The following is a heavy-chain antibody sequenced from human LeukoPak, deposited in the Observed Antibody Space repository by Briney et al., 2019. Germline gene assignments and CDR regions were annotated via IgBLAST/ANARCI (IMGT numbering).Heavy chain of an antibody. CDR2: INHSGST. D-gene: IGHD5-18*01. J-gene: IGHJ4*02. CDR1: GGSFSGYY. Sequence: PSETLSLTCAVYGGSFSGYYWSWIRQPPGKGLEWIGEINHSGSTNYNPSLKSRVTISVDTSKNQFSLKLSSVTAADTAVYYCARTSRRIQLWYSPHFDYWGQGTLVTVSS. CDR3: ARTSRRIQLWYSPHFDY. V-gene: IGHV4-34*01.